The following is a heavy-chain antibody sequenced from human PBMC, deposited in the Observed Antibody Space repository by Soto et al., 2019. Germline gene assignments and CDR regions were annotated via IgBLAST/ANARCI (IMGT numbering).Heavy chain of an antibody. J-gene: IGHJ6*02. CDR1: GDTFSSYA. Sequence: QVQLVQSGAELKKTGSSVKVSCRASGDTFSSYAVNWVRQAPGRGLEWMGRIITVLGTTDYAQNFKGRLTITAEKSTKTVYMELSSLRSEDTAVYYCARRRYCGYDCYHKHYYGMDVWGHGTTVTVAS. CDR2: IITVLGTT. D-gene: IGHD2-21*01. CDR3: ARRRYCGYDCYHKHYYGMDV. V-gene: IGHV1-69*08.